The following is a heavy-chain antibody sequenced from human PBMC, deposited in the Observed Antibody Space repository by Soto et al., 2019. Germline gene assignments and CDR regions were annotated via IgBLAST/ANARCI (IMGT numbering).Heavy chain of an antibody. V-gene: IGHV1-18*01. CDR2: ISAYNGNT. J-gene: IGHJ4*02. D-gene: IGHD3-10*01. CDR1: GYTFTSYG. Sequence: ASVKVSCKASGYTFTSYGISWVRQAPGQGLEWMGWISAYNGNTNYAQKLQGRVTMTTDTSTSTAYMELRSLRSDDTAVYYCASSYYYGSGSYPRPLDYWGQGTLVTVSS. CDR3: ASSYYYGSGSYPRPLDY.